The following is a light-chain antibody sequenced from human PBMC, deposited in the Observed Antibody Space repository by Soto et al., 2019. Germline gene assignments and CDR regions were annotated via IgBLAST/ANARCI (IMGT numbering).Light chain of an antibody. CDR2: GAS. Sequence: VVMTQSPVTLSLSPGERSTLSFRASQSVSNNFLAWYQQIPGQAPRLLIYGASSRATGIPDRFSGSGSGTDFTLTISRLEPEDFAVYYCQQYGTSVITFGQGTRLEIK. CDR3: QQYGTSVIT. CDR1: QSVSNNF. V-gene: IGKV3-20*01. J-gene: IGKJ5*01.